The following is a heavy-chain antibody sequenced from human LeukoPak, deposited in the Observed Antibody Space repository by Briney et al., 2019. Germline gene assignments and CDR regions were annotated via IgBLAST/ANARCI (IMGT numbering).Heavy chain of an antibody. Sequence: GGSLRLSCAASGFTFSTYVVTWVREAPGKGLEGVSTITGSGGSKYCGDSVNGRFTISRDNSKTTLYLKMSSLRVGDMAVYYCAKDRGRYYDSSGHYWGYYFDSWGQGILVTVST. J-gene: IGHJ4*02. CDR3: AKDRGRYYDSSGHYWGYYFDS. CDR1: GFTFSTYV. CDR2: ITGSGGSK. D-gene: IGHD3-22*01. V-gene: IGHV3-23*01.